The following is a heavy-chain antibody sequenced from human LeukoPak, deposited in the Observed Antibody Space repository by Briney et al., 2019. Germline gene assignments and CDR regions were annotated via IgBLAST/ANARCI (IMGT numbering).Heavy chain of an antibody. V-gene: IGHV4-39*01. CDR2: IYYSGGT. D-gene: IGHD5-12*01. CDR3: ARRRGYDHFDY. CDR1: GGSISSNSYD. Sequence: SESLSLTCTVSGGSISSNSYDWGWIRQPPGKELEWIGNIYYSGGTYYNASLKGRVTISVDTSKNQFSLNLNSVTAADTAVYYCARRRGYDHFDYWGQGSLVTVSS. J-gene: IGHJ4*02.